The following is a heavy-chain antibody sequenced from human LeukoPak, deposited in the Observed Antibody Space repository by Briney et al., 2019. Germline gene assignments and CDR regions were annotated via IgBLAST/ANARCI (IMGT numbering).Heavy chain of an antibody. CDR1: GFTFCSHW. CDR3: VRGALRDCSYTSCTRGNWFDP. D-gene: IGHD2-2*01. V-gene: IGHV3-74*01. CDR2: INADGSAT. Sequence: GSLRLSCAASGFTFCSHWMHWVRQAPEKGLVGVSHINADGSATYYAASVKGRFTISRDNARNTLYLQMHSLTAEDTGVYYCVRGALRDCSYTSCTRGNWFDPWGQGTLVTVSS. J-gene: IGHJ5*02.